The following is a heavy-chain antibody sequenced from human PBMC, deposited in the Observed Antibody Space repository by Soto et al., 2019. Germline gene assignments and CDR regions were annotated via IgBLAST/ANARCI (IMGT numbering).Heavy chain of an antibody. D-gene: IGHD3-22*01. CDR2: ISYDGSNK. CDR3: ARGRVVVILYYFDY. V-gene: IGHV3-30-3*01. J-gene: IGHJ4*02. CDR1: GFTFSSYA. Sequence: QVQLVESGGGVVQPGRSLRLSCAASGFTFSSYAMHWVRQAPGKGLEWVAVISYDGSNKYYADSVKGRFTISRDNSKNTRYLQMNSLRAEDTAVYYCARGRVVVILYYFDYWGQGTLVTVSS.